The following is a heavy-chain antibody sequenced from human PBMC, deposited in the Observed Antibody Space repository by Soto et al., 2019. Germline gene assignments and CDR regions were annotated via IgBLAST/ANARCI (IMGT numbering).Heavy chain of an antibody. CDR2: ISYSGGST. Sequence: EVQLLESGGDVVQPGGSLRLSCAASGVTFSSYAMSWVRQAPGQGLEWVSGISYSGGSTYYADSVKGRVTISRDNSKNAVYVQLRSLSAEDTAVYYCAKSEGPYSYSGIDVWGQGTTVTVSS. V-gene: IGHV3-23*01. CDR1: GVTFSSYA. J-gene: IGHJ6*02. CDR3: AKSEGPYSYSGIDV.